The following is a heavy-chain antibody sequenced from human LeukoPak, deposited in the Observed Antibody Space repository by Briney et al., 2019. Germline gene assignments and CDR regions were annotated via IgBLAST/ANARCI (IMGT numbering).Heavy chain of an antibody. D-gene: IGHD6-13*01. CDR2: ISAYNGNT. CDR1: GYTFTSYG. CDR3: ARVITPLGYSSSWGFDY. Sequence: ASVKVSCKASGYTFTSYGISWVRQAPGQGLEWMGWISAYNGNTNYAQKFQGRVTMTRDTSISTAYMELSRLRSDDTAVYYCARVITPLGYSSSWGFDYWGQGTLVTVSS. J-gene: IGHJ4*02. V-gene: IGHV1-18*01.